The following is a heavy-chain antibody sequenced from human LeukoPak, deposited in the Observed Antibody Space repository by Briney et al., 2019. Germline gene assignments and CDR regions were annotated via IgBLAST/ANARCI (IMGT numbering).Heavy chain of an antibody. V-gene: IGHV1-69*06. Sequence: SVKVSCKTSGGGFNNFAVTWVRQAPGQGLEWMGGIIPVFDAVDYAQKFQGRVTITADTSTSTAYMELRSLRSDDTAVYYCARDSDIVVVVSARGLDYWGQGTLVTVSS. CDR2: IIPVFDAV. D-gene: IGHD2-15*01. J-gene: IGHJ4*02. CDR3: ARDSDIVVVVSARGLDY. CDR1: GGGFNNFA.